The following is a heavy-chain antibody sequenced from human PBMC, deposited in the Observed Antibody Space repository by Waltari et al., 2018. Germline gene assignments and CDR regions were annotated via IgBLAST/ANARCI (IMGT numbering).Heavy chain of an antibody. V-gene: IGHV4-59*01. D-gene: IGHD6-6*01. CDR3: ARSHQLPSFDY. CDR2: IYYSGST. CDR1: GGSTSRYS. Sequence: QVQLQESGPGLVKPSEPLSLTCTVSGGSTSRYSWSWFRQPPGKGLEWIGYIYYSGSTNYNPSLQRRVTISVDTSKNQFSLKLSSVTAADTAVYYCARSHQLPSFDYWGQGTLVPLSS. J-gene: IGHJ4*02.